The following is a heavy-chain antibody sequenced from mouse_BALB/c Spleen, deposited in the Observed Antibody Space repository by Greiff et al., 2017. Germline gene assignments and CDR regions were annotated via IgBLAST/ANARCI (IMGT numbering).Heavy chain of an antibody. V-gene: IGHV5-12-2*01. D-gene: IGHD2-4*01. CDR3: ARHDYGAMDY. CDR1: GFTFSSYT. J-gene: IGHJ4*01. Sequence: EVHLVESGGGLVQPGGSLKLSCAASGFTFSSYTMSWVRQTPEKRLEWVAYISNGGGSTYYPDTVKGRFTISRDNAKNTLYLQMSSLKSEDTAMYYCARHDYGAMDYWGQGTSVTVSS. CDR2: ISNGGGST.